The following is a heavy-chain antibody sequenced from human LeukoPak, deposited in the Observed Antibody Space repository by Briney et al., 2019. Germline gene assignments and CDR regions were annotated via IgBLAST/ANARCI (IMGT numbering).Heavy chain of an antibody. D-gene: IGHD1-26*01. Sequence: ASVKVSCKVSGYTLTELSMHWVRQAPGKGLEWMGGFDPEDGETIYAQKFQGRVTMTEDTSTDTAYMELSSLRSEDTAVYYCATGLGSYYLGGYWGQGTLVTVSS. V-gene: IGHV1-24*01. J-gene: IGHJ4*02. CDR1: GYTLTELS. CDR2: FDPEDGET. CDR3: ATGLGSYYLGGY.